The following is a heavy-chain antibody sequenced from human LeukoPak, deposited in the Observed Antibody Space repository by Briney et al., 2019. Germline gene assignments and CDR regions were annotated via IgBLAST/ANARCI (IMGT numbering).Heavy chain of an antibody. CDR1: GGSISSSSYY. V-gene: IGHV4-39*07. Sequence: PSETLSLTCTVSGGSISSSSYYWGWIRQPPGKGLEWIGSIYYSGSTYYNPSLKSRVTTSVDTSKNQFSLKLSSVTAADTAVYYCARDRRDWGAFDIWGQGTMVTVSS. CDR3: ARDRRDWGAFDI. D-gene: IGHD3-16*01. CDR2: IYYSGST. J-gene: IGHJ3*02.